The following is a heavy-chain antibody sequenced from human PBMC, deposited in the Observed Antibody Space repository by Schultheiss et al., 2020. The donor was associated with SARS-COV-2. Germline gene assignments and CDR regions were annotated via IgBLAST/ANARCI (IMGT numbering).Heavy chain of an antibody. CDR1: GYTFTSYG. D-gene: IGHD1-1*01. J-gene: IGHJ3*02. V-gene: IGHV1-18*01. CDR2: ISAYNGNT. Sequence: GESLKISCKASGYTFTSYGISWVRQAPGQGLEWMGWISAYNGNTNYAQKLQGRVTMTTDTSTSTAYMELRSLRSDDTAVYYCARDENNWNDGADDAFDIWGQGTMVTVSS. CDR3: ARDENNWNDGADDAFDI.